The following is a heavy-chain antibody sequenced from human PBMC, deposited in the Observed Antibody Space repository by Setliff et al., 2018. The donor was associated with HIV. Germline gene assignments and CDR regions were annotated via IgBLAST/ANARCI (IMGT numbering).Heavy chain of an antibody. Sequence: GSLRLSCAASGFTFSDYSMNWFRQTPGKGLEWVSFIHSSSSRIYYADSVKGRFTVSRDNAKNSLYLQMNNLRAEDTAVYYCGRAPPYCSGGSCADHWGQGTLVTVSS. J-gene: IGHJ4*02. CDR3: GRAPPYCSGGSCADH. D-gene: IGHD2-15*01. CDR1: GFTFSDYS. V-gene: IGHV3-48*04. CDR2: IHSSSSRI.